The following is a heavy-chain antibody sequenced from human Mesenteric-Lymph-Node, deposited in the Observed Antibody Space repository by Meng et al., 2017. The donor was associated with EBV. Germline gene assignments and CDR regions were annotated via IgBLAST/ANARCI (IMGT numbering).Heavy chain of an antibody. CDR2: IWYDGSKK. V-gene: IGHV3-33*01. D-gene: IGHD4-17*01. CDR1: GFAFSTNG. Sequence: VPLGGSGGGVVHPGRSLRLSCAASGFAFSTNGMFWVRQAPGKGPEWGAVIWYDGSKKDHADSVKGRFTISRDNSKSTLYLQMNSLRAEDTAVYYCARDDNYGEGISWGQGTPVTVSS. CDR3: ARDDNYGEGIS. J-gene: IGHJ5*02.